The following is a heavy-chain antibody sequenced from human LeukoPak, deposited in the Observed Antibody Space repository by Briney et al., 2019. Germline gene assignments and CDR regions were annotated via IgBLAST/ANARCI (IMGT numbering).Heavy chain of an antibody. CDR2: ISSSSSYI. CDR3: ARGPPYYDSSGYSQPFDY. CDR1: GFTFSSYS. V-gene: IGHV3-21*01. D-gene: IGHD3-22*01. Sequence: GGSLRLSCAASGFTFSSYSMTWVRQAPGKGLEWVSSISSSSSYIYYADSVKGRFTISRDNAKNSLYLQMNSLRAEDTAVYYCARGPPYYDSSGYSQPFDYWGQGTLVTVSS. J-gene: IGHJ4*02.